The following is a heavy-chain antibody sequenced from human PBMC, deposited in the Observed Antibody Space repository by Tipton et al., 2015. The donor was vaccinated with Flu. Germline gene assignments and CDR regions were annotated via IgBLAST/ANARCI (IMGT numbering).Heavy chain of an antibody. CDR3: ASRLNGDVDY. CDR1: GGSISSGSYY. J-gene: IGHJ4*02. D-gene: IGHD4-17*01. CDR2: IYTSRST. V-gene: IGHV4-61*02. Sequence: TLSLTCTVSGGSISSGSYYWSWIRQPAGKGLEWIGRIYTSRSTNYNPSLKSRVTISVDTSKNQFSLKLSSVTAADTAVYYCASRLNGDVDYWGQGTLVTVSS.